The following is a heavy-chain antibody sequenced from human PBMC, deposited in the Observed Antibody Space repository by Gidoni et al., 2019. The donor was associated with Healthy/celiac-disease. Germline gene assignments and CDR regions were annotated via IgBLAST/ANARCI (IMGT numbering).Heavy chain of an antibody. D-gene: IGHD2-2*01. CDR1: GFTFSSYA. CDR2: ISYDGSNK. J-gene: IGHJ4*02. V-gene: IGHV3-30*04. Sequence: QVQLVESGGGVVQPGRSLRLSCAASGFTFSSYAMHWVRQAPGKGLEWVAVISYDGSNKYYADSVKGRFTISRDNSKNTLYLQMNSLRAEDTAVYYCAGESSTSRVLPSSLDYWGQGTLVTVSS. CDR3: AGESSTSRVLPSSLDY.